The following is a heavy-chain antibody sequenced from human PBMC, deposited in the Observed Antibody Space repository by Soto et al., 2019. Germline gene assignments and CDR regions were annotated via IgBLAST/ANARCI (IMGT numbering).Heavy chain of an antibody. V-gene: IGHV4-34*01. J-gene: IGHJ6*02. CDR3: AIGLPQDYYGMDV. CDR1: GGSFSGYY. CDR2: INHSGST. D-gene: IGHD2-15*01. Sequence: QVQLQQWGAGLLKPSETLSLTCAVYGGSFSGYYWSWIRQPTGKGLEWIGEINHSGSTNYNPSLKSRVTLSVDTSKNQFSLKLSSVTAADTAVYYCAIGLPQDYYGMDVWGQGTTVTVSS.